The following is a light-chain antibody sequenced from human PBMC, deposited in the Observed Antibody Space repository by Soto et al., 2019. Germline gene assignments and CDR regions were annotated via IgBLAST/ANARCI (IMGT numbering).Light chain of an antibody. Sequence: QSALTQPASVSGSPGQSITISCTGTNSDVGGYDYVSWYQQHPGKAPKLLIYDVSKRPSGLSNRFSGSKSGNTASLTISGLQTEDEADYYCSSFTGSTTWVFGGGIKLTVL. V-gene: IGLV2-14*03. CDR3: SSFTGSTTWV. CDR1: NSDVGGYDY. J-gene: IGLJ3*02. CDR2: DVS.